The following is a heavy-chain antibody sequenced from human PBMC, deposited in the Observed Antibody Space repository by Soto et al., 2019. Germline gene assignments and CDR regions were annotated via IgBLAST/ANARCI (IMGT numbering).Heavy chain of an antibody. Sequence: SLSLSCAASGFTFDDYAMHWVRQAPGKGLEWVSGISWNSGSIGYADSVKGRFTISRDNAKNSLYLQMNSLRAEDTALYYCAKDMSIAVARGAFDIWGQGTMVTVSS. CDR1: GFTFDDYA. CDR3: AKDMSIAVARGAFDI. D-gene: IGHD6-19*01. CDR2: ISWNSGSI. V-gene: IGHV3-9*01. J-gene: IGHJ3*02.